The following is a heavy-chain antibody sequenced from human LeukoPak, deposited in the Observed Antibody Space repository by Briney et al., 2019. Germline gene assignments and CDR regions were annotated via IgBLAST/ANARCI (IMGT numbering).Heavy chain of an antibody. D-gene: IGHD4-23*01. CDR1: GFTFSSYS. CDR3: VRDRGYSTFDY. J-gene: IGHJ4*02. V-gene: IGHV3-48*04. CDR2: ISSSSSTI. Sequence: GGSLGLSCAASGFTFSSYSMNWVRQAPGKGLEWVSYISSSSSTIYYADSVKGRFTISRDNAKNSLYLQMNSLRVDDTAVYYCVRDRGYSTFDYWGQGTLVTVSS.